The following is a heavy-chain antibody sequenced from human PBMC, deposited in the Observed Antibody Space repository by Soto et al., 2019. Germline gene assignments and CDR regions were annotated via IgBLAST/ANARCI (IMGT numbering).Heavy chain of an antibody. CDR3: ARAPSRLRHFDY. Sequence: PSETLSLPCTVSGGSISSGDYYWSWIRQPPGKGLEWIGYIYYSGSTYYNPSLKSRVTISVDTSKNQFSLKLSSVTAADTAVYYCARAPSRLRHFDYWGQGTLVTV. J-gene: IGHJ4*02. V-gene: IGHV4-30-4*01. D-gene: IGHD4-17*01. CDR1: GGSISSGDYY. CDR2: IYYSGST.